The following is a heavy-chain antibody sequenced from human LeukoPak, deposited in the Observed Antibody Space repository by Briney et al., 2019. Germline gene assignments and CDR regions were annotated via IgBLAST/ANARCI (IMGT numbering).Heavy chain of an antibody. Sequence: SETLSLTCTVSGGSISSGGYYWSWIRQPPGKGLEWIGYIYHSGSTYYNPSLKSRVTISVDRSKNQFSLKMSSVTAAETAVYYCARGITRRRTFDIWGQGTMVTVSS. D-gene: IGHD3-10*01. CDR3: ARGITRRRTFDI. CDR1: GGSISSGGYY. CDR2: IYHSGST. V-gene: IGHV4-30-2*01. J-gene: IGHJ3*02.